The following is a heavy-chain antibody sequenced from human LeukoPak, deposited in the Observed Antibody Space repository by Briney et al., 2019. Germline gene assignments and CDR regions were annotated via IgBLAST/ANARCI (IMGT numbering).Heavy chain of an antibody. D-gene: IGHD3-10*01. V-gene: IGHV1-2*02. CDR3: ARDMYYYGSGSYSGWFDP. CDR1: GYTFTGHY. J-gene: IGHJ5*02. Sequence: GASVKVSCKASGYTFTGHYMHWVRQAPGQGLEWMGWINPNNGGTNYAQKFQGRVTMTRDTSISTAYMELSRLRSDDTAVYYCARDMYYYGSGSYSGWFDPWGQGTLVTVSS. CDR2: INPNNGGT.